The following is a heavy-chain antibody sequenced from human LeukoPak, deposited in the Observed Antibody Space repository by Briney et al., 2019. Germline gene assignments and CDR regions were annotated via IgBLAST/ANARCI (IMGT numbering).Heavy chain of an antibody. D-gene: IGHD3-9*01. CDR1: GFTFSSYS. Sequence: GSLRLSCAASGFTFSSYSMNWVRQPPGKGLEWTGEINHSGSTNYNPSLKSRVTISVDTSKNQFSLKLSSVTAADTAVYYCARDKADYDILTGYSYYFDYWGQGTLVTVSS. CDR3: ARDKADYDILTGYSYYFDY. V-gene: IGHV4-34*01. J-gene: IGHJ4*02. CDR2: INHSGST.